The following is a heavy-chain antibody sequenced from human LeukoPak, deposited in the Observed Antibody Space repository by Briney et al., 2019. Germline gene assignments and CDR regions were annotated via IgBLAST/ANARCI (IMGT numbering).Heavy chain of an antibody. CDR1: GGSISSGGYY. V-gene: IGHV4-31*03. CDR2: IYYSGST. D-gene: IGHD3-3*01. CDR3: ARFDDFWSGVDY. Sequence: SETLSLTCTVSGGSISSGGYYWSWIRQHPGKGLEWIGYIYYSGSTYYNPSLKSRVTISVDTSKNQFSLKLSSVTAADTAVYYCARFDDFWSGVDYWGQGTLVTVSS. J-gene: IGHJ4*02.